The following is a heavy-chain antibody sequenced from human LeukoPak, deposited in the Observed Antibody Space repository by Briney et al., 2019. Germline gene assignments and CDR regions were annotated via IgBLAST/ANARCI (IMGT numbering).Heavy chain of an antibody. CDR1: GGSISGSY. Sequence: PSETLSLTCTVSGGSISGSYWSWVRQPPGKGLEWIGYIFYTGDNNYNPSLKTRATVSMDTSKNQFSLKMTSVTAADTAVYYCARDQGDYVWGSTSPYYFDYWGQGTLVTVSS. CDR2: IFYTGDN. J-gene: IGHJ4*02. D-gene: IGHD3-16*01. CDR3: ARDQGDYVWGSTSPYYFDY. V-gene: IGHV4-59*12.